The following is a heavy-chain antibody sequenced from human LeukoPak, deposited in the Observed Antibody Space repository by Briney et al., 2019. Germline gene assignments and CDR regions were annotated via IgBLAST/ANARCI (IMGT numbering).Heavy chain of an antibody. V-gene: IGHV3-23*01. D-gene: IGHD6-13*01. CDR2: ISGSGGST. CDR3: AKDFAAGGGTVFDY. Sequence: PGGSLRLSCAASGFTFSNYAMNWVRQAPGKGLEWVSAISGSGGSTYYADSVKGRFTISRDNSKNTLYLQMNSLRAEDTAVYYCAKDFAAGGGTVFDYWGQGTLVTVSS. J-gene: IGHJ4*02. CDR1: GFTFSNYA.